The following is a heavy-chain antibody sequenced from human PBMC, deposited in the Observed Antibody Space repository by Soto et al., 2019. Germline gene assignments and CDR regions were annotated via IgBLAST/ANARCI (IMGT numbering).Heavy chain of an antibody. Sequence: SETLSLTCAVYGGSFSGYYWSWIRQPPWKGLEWIGEINHSGSTNYNPSLKSRVTISVDTSKNQFSLKLSSVTAADTAVYYCARGTMVRGVISYWFDPWGQGTLVTVSS. CDR1: GGSFSGYY. CDR3: ARGTMVRGVISYWFDP. J-gene: IGHJ5*02. CDR2: INHSGST. D-gene: IGHD3-10*01. V-gene: IGHV4-34*01.